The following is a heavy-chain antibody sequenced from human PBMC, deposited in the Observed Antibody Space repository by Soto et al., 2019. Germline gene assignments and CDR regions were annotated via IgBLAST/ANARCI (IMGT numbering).Heavy chain of an antibody. CDR2: IYPGDSDS. J-gene: IGHJ4*02. CDR3: ARTDGYEIEY. D-gene: IGHD5-12*01. Sequence: PGESLKISCKGSGYSFVSYWIAWVRQRPGKGLGWMGIIYPGDSDSTYSPSFQGQVTLSVDKSINTVFLQWSSLEASDTAMYYCARTDGYEIEYWVQGTQVTVSS. V-gene: IGHV5-51*01. CDR1: GYSFVSYW.